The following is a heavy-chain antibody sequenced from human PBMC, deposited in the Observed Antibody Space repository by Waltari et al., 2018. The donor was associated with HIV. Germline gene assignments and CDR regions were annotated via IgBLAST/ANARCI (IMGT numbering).Heavy chain of an antibody. CDR1: VFTFTSYW. CDR3: ARDFRSPKGDFDY. V-gene: IGHV3-74*01. D-gene: IGHD3-16*01. Sequence: EVQLVESGGGAVQPGGSLRLSCAASVFTFTSYWMHWASQAPGKGLVWVSRINLDGSTTTYADSVKGRFTISRDNAKSTLYLQMSSLRAEDTAMYYCARDFRSPKGDFDYWGQGTLVSVSS. J-gene: IGHJ4*02. CDR2: INLDGSTT.